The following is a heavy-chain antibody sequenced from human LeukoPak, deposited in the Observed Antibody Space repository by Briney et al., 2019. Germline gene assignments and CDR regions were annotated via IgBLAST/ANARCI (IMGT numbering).Heavy chain of an antibody. CDR1: GFTFDDYG. CDR2: INWNGGST. D-gene: IGHD3-10*01. CDR3: ARGRFMVRGVVDY. J-gene: IGHJ4*02. Sequence: PGGSLRLSCAASGFTFDDYGMSWVRHAPGKGLEWVSGINWNGGSTGYADSVKGRFTISRDNAKNSLYLQMNSLRAGDTAVYYCARGRFMVRGVVDYWGQGTLVTVSP. V-gene: IGHV3-20*04.